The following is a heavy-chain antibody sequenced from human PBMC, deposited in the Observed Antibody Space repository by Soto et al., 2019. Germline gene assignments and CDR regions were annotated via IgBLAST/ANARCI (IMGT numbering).Heavy chain of an antibody. CDR1: GFTFSSYG. Sequence: QVQLVESGGGVVQPGRSLRLSCAASGFTFSSYGMHWVRQAPGKGLEWVAVISYDGSNKYYADSVKGRFTISRDNSKNTLYLQMNSLRAEDTAVYYCAKAGYYEFLDGMDVWGQGTTVTVSS. V-gene: IGHV3-30*18. D-gene: IGHD3-22*01. CDR3: AKAGYYEFLDGMDV. J-gene: IGHJ6*02. CDR2: ISYDGSNK.